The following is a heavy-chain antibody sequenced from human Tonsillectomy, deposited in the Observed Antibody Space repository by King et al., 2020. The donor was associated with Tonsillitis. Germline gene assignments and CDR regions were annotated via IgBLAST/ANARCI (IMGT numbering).Heavy chain of an antibody. D-gene: IGHD5-24*01. V-gene: IGHV4-59*01. CDR1: GGSISSYY. CDR2: IFYSGST. CDR3: ASDSREMALDY. Sequence: VQLQESGPGLVKPSETLSLTCTVSGGSISSYYWSWIRQPPGKGLEWIGYIFYSGSTNYNPSLKSRVTISVDTYKNQFSLKLSSVTAAATAVYYCASDSREMALDYWGQGTLVTVSS. J-gene: IGHJ4*02.